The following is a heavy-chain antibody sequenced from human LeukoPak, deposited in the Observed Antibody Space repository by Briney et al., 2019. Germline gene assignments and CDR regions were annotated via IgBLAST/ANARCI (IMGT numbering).Heavy chain of an antibody. Sequence: ASVKVSCXASGYNFITIATSWVRQAPGQGLEWMGWSSAYNGDGNFVQKFQGRVTMTTDTSTNTAYMELRSLRYDDTAVYYCARGGPWVVATINDYYLGVWGKGTTVTVSS. CDR2: SSAYNGDG. CDR3: ARGGPWVVATINDYYLGV. CDR1: GYNFITIA. D-gene: IGHD5-24*01. V-gene: IGHV1-18*01. J-gene: IGHJ6*03.